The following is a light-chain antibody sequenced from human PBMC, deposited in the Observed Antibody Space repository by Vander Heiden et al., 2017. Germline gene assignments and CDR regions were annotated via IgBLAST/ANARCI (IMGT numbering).Light chain of an antibody. CDR1: SSDVGYDNY. CDR2: DVS. J-gene: IGLJ1*01. Sequence: QSALTQPASLSGSPGQSITISCTGTSSDVGYDNYVSWYQQHPGKAPKLMIYDVSNRPSGVSNRFSGSKSGNTASLTISGLQAEDEADYYCSSYTSSSTYVFGTGTKVTVL. CDR3: SSYTSSSTYV. V-gene: IGLV2-14*03.